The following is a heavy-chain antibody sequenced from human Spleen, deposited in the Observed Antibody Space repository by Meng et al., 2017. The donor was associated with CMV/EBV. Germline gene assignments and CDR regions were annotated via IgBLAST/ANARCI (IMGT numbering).Heavy chain of an antibody. CDR1: GFSLTTSGMS. J-gene: IGHJ6*02. Sequence: SGPTLVKPTQTLTLTCSFSGFSLTTSGMSVTWVRQPPGKALEWLALIDWDEDKYYSTSLKTRLTISKDTPKNQVVLIMTNMNPADTGTYYCARGYCSSSGFYYGLDVWGQGTTVTVSS. D-gene: IGHD3-10*01. V-gene: IGHV2-70*13. CDR3: ARGYCSSSGFYYGLDV. CDR2: IDWDEDK.